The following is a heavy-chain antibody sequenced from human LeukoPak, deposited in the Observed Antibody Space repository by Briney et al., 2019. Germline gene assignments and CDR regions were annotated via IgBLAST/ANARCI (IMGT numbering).Heavy chain of an antibody. CDR1: GDSISSYY. V-gene: IGHV4-59*01. Sequence: SETLSLTCTVSGDSISSYYWSWIRQPPGKGLEWIGYIYYSGSTNYNPSLKSRVTISIDTSKNQFSLKLSSVTAADTAFYYCATGEWEFYDWGQGSLVTVSS. CDR2: IYYSGST. D-gene: IGHD1-26*01. J-gene: IGHJ4*02. CDR3: ATGEWEFYD.